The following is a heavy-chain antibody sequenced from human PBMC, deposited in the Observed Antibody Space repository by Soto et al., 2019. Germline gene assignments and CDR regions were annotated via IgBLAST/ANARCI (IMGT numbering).Heavy chain of an antibody. J-gene: IGHJ4*02. Sequence: DVQLPESGGGLVKPGGSLRLSCETSGFNFSDYSMSWVRQAPGEGLEWVSFISSSSSFIYNAESVEGRFSVSRDNARNLMYLEMSSLRVEDTAIYYCANDCGSGDGFDYWGQGTLVAVSS. CDR1: GFNFSDYS. D-gene: IGHD3-10*01. CDR2: ISSSSSFI. V-gene: IGHV3-21*01. CDR3: ANDCGSGDGFDY.